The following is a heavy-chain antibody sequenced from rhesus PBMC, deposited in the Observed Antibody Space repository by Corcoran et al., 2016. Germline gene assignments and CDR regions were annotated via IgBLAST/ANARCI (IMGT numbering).Heavy chain of an antibody. Sequence: QVKLQQWGEGLVKPSETLSLTCAVYGGSIRGYYWSWIRQPPGKGREWIGNIDAKSERTNHKPTLQNRVTITKDTAKNQFCLKLSSVTAADTAVYYCARDLRGVGCWSGYSYFDYWGQGVLVTVSS. V-gene: IGHV4-73*01. D-gene: IGHD3-3*01. J-gene: IGHJ4*01. CDR2: IDAKSERT. CDR3: ARDLRGVGCWSGYSYFDY. CDR1: GGSIRGYY.